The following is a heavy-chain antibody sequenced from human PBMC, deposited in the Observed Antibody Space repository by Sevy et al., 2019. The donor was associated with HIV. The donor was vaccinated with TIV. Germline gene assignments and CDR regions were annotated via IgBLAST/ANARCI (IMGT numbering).Heavy chain of an antibody. CDR1: GFTFSSYW. CDR3: ARDTCSSTSCYFYGHYYYYGMDV. V-gene: IGHV3-7*03. CDR2: IKQDGSEK. Sequence: GESLKISCAASGFTFSSYWMSWVRQAPGKGLEWVANIKQDGSEKYYVDSVKGRFTISRDNAKNSLYLQMNSLRAEDTAGYYCARDTCSSTSCYFYGHYYYYGMDVWGQGTTVTVSS. D-gene: IGHD2-2*01. J-gene: IGHJ6*02.